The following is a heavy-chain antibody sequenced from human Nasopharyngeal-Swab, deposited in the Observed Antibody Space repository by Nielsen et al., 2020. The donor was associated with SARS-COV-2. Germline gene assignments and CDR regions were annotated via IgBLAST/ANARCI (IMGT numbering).Heavy chain of an antibody. CDR2: INHSGST. Sequence: ESLKISCAASGFTFSDYYMAWIRQPPGKGLEWIGEINHSGSTNYNPSLKSRVTISVDTSKNQFSLKLSSVTAADTAVYYCARRLQLWSPYYYYGMDVWGQGTAVTVSS. V-gene: IGHV4-34*01. CDR3: ARRLQLWSPYYYYGMDV. CDR1: GFTFSDYY. J-gene: IGHJ6*02. D-gene: IGHD5-18*01.